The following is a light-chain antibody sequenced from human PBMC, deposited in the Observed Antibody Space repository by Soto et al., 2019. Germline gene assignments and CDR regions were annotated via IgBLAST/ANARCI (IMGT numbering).Light chain of an antibody. CDR3: QHYGSSPRT. CDR2: GAS. V-gene: IGKV3-20*01. Sequence: EIVLTQSPGTLSLSPGERATLSCRASQSVSSSHLAWYQQKPGQAPRLFMYGASNRATGIPDRVSGSGSGKDFTLSISRLEPEDFAVYYCQHYGSSPRTFGQGTKLEIK. CDR1: QSVSSSH. J-gene: IGKJ2*01.